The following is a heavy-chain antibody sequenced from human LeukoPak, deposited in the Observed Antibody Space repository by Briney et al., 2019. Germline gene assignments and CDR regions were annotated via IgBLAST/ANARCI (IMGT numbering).Heavy chain of an antibody. CDR1: GFTFSSYD. CDR3: AKDRGYDSWSGYYPSDY. J-gene: IGHJ4*02. Sequence: GGSLRLSCAASGFTFSSYDMHWVRQAPGKGLEWVAFIRYDGSNKYYADSVKGRFTISRDNSKNTLYLQMNSLRAEDTAVYYCAKDRGYDSWSGYYPSDYWGQGTLATVSS. CDR2: IRYDGSNK. V-gene: IGHV3-30*02. D-gene: IGHD3-3*01.